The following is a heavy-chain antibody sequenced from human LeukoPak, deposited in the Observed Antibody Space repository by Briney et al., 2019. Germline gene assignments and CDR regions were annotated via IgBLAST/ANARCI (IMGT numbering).Heavy chain of an antibody. J-gene: IGHJ5*02. D-gene: IGHD2-2*01. Sequence: PGGSLRLSCAASGFTFSSYSMNWVRQAPGKGLEWVSSISSSSSYIYYADSVKGRFTFSRDNAKNSLYLQMNSLRAEDTAVYYCARTLVPAAMSNNWFDPWGQGTLVTVSS. V-gene: IGHV3-21*01. CDR1: GFTFSSYS. CDR3: ARTLVPAAMSNNWFDP. CDR2: ISSSSSYI.